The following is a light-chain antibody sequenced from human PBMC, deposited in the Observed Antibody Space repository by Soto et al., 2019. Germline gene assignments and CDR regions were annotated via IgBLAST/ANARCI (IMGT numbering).Light chain of an antibody. J-gene: IGLJ1*01. CDR1: SSNIGAGYD. CDR2: GNS. Sequence: QSVLTQPPSVSGAPGQRVTISCTGSSSNIGAGYDVHWYQQLPGTAPKLLIYGNSNRPSGVPDRVSGSKSGTSASLAITGLQAEDEADYYCQSYDSSLNYVFGTGTKVTVL. CDR3: QSYDSSLNYV. V-gene: IGLV1-40*01.